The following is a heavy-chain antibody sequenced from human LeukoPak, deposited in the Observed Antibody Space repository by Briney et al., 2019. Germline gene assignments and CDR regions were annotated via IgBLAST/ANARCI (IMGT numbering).Heavy chain of an antibody. Sequence: ASVKVSCKASGYTFTSYGISWVRQAPGQGLEWMGWISAYNGNTNYAQKLQGRVTMTTDTSTRTAYMELRNLRVDDTAVYYCARDGGYGDYGVQYFDYWGQGTLVTVSS. J-gene: IGHJ4*02. D-gene: IGHD4-17*01. CDR3: ARDGGYGDYGVQYFDY. CDR2: ISAYNGNT. V-gene: IGHV1-18*01. CDR1: GYTFTSYG.